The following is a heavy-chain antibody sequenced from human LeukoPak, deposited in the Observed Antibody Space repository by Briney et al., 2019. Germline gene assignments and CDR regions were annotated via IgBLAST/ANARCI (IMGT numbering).Heavy chain of an antibody. D-gene: IGHD6-6*01. CDR2: ISGSGGST. J-gene: IGHJ4*02. V-gene: IGHV3-23*01. Sequence: PGGSLRLSCAASGFTFSSYSMNWVRQAPGKGLEWVSAISGSGGSTYYADSVKGRFTISRDNSKNTLYLQMNSLRAEDTAVYYCAKLPAARPSYFDYWGQGTLVTVSS. CDR1: GFTFSSYS. CDR3: AKLPAARPSYFDY.